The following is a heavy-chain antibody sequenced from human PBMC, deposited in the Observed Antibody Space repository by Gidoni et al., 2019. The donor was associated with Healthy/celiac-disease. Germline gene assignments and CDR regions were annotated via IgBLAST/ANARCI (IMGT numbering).Heavy chain of an antibody. J-gene: IGHJ4*02. CDR2: IKQDGSEK. CDR1: GFTFSSDW. D-gene: IGHD3-16*02. V-gene: IGHV3-7*03. Sequence: EVQLVESGGGVVQPGGSLRLSCAASGFTFSSDWMSGVRPVPGKGVEGVANIKQDGSEKYYVDSVKGRFTISRDNAKNSLYLQMNSLRAEDTAVYYCARENYDYVWGSYRGFDYWGQGTLVTVSS. CDR3: ARENYDYVWGSYRGFDY.